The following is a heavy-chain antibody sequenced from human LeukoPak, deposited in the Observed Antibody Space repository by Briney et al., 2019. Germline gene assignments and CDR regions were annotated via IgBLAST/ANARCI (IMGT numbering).Heavy chain of an antibody. V-gene: IGHV1-3*01. D-gene: IGHD3-10*01. CDR1: GYTFTNYA. Sequence: ASVKVSCKASGYTFTNYAMHWVRQAPGQRLEWMGWINAGNGNTKYSRKFQDRVTITRDTSASTAYMELSSLKSEDTAVYYCARGILWFGELSSLGYWGQGTLVTVSS. CDR3: ARGILWFGELSSLGY. CDR2: INAGNGNT. J-gene: IGHJ4*02.